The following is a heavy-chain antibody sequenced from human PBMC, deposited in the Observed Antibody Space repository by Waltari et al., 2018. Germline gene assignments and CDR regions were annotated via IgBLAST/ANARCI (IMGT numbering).Heavy chain of an antibody. V-gene: IGHV1-3*01. Sequence: QVQFVQSGAEVKKPGASVKISCKISGYSFTTYPIHWVRQAPGQGLEWMAWINADSCNTYFSRNFQARVTISRDTSASSAYLELSDRRFEDAAVYYCARLKYYYDDNGDYYSYFDFWGQGTLVTVSS. D-gene: IGHD3-22*01. CDR2: INADSCNT. CDR1: GYSFTTYP. CDR3: ARLKYYYDDNGDYYSYFDF. J-gene: IGHJ4*02.